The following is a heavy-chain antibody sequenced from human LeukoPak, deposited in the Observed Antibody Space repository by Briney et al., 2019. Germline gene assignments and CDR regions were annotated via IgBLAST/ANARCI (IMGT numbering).Heavy chain of an antibody. CDR2: IKQDGSEK. CDR1: GFIFSSYW. CDR3: ARDGPYSSSWYNYFDY. J-gene: IGHJ4*02. D-gene: IGHD6-13*01. Sequence: GGSLRLSCAASGFIFSSYWMSWVRQAPGKGLEWVANIKQDGSEKYYVDSVKGRFTISRDNAKNSLYLQMNSLRAEDTAVYYCARDGPYSSSWYNYFDYWGQGTLVTVSS. V-gene: IGHV3-7*01.